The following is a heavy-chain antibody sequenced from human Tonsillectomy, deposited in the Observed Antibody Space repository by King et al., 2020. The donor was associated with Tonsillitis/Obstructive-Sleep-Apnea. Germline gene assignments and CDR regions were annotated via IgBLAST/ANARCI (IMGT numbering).Heavy chain of an antibody. J-gene: IGHJ6*03. CDR2: IKSKTDGGTT. CDR3: TTVGVVMMRGYYYYYMDV. Sequence: VQLVESGGGLVKPGESLRLSCAASGFTFNNAWMSWVRQAPGKGLEWVGRIKSKTDGGTTDYAAPVKGRFTISRDDSKNTLYLQMNSLKTEDTAVYYCTTVGVVMMRGYYYYYMDVWGKGTTVTVSS. D-gene: IGHD3-3*01. CDR1: GFTFNNAW. V-gene: IGHV3-15*01.